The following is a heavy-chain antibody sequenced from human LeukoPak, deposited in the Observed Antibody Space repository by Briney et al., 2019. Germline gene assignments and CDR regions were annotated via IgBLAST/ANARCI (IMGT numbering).Heavy chain of an antibody. CDR2: ISSSGSTI. CDR1: GFTLSSDW. V-gene: IGHV3-48*04. CDR3: ARDLMEWELSYFDY. J-gene: IGHJ4*02. Sequence: PGGSLRLSCVASGFTLSSDWMSWVRQVPGKGLEWVSYISSSGSTIYYADSVKGRFTISRDNAKNSLYLQMNSLRAEDTAVYYCARDLMEWELSYFDYWGQGTLVTVSS. D-gene: IGHD1-26*01.